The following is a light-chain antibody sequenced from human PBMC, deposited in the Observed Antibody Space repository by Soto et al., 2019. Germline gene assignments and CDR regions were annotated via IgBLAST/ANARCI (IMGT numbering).Light chain of an antibody. Sequence: QSVLTQPPSVSGAPGQRVTISCTGSSSNIGAGYDVHWYQQLPGTAPKLLIYGNSNRPSGVPDRFPGSKSGTSASLAITGLQAEDEADYYCQSYDSSLSGVVFGGGTKLTV. CDR1: SSNIGAGYD. V-gene: IGLV1-40*01. J-gene: IGLJ2*01. CDR3: QSYDSSLSGVV. CDR2: GNS.